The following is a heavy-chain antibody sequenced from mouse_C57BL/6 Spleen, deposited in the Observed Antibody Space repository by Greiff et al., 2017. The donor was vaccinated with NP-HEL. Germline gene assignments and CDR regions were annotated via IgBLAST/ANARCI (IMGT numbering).Heavy chain of an antibody. CDR1: GYTFTSYW. J-gene: IGHJ4*01. Sequence: QVQLQQPGAELVKPGASVKMSCKASGYTFTSYWITWVKQRPGQGLEWIGDIYPGSGSTNYNEKFKSKATLTVDTSSSTAYMQLSSLTSEDSAVYYCARRGGNWDGNAMDYWGQGTSVTVSS. V-gene: IGHV1-55*01. D-gene: IGHD4-1*01. CDR2: IYPGSGST. CDR3: ARRGGNWDGNAMDY.